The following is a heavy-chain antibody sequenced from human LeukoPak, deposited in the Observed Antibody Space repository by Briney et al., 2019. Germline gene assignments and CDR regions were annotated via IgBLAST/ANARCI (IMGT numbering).Heavy chain of an antibody. CDR1: GFTFSSYN. Sequence: GGSLRLSCAASGFTFSSYNMNWVRQAPGKGLEWVSSITSGSSYIYYADSVKGRFTISRDNAKNSLFLQMNSLRAEDTAVYYCARDPLKGFDYWGQGMLVTVSS. V-gene: IGHV3-21*01. J-gene: IGHJ4*02. CDR3: ARDPLKGFDY. CDR2: ITSGSSYI.